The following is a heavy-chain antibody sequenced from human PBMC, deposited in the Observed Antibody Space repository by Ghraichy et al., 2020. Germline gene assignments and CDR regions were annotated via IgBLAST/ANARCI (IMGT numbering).Heavy chain of an antibody. Sequence: SETLSLTCAVYGGSFSGYYWSWIRQPPGKGLEWIGEINHSGSTNYNPSLKSRVTISVDTSKNQFSLKLSSVTAADTAVYYCAKGRPRAMINPPRGSYFDYWGQGTLVTVSS. CDR2: INHSGST. D-gene: IGHD5-12*01. CDR3: AKGRPRAMINPPRGSYFDY. CDR1: GGSFSGYY. V-gene: IGHV4-34*01. J-gene: IGHJ4*02.